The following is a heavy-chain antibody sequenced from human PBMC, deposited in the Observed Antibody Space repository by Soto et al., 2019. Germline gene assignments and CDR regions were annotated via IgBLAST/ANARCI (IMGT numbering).Heavy chain of an antibody. Sequence: QVQLQESGPGLVKPSQTLSLTCTVSGGSISSGGYYWSWIRQHPGKGLEWIGYIYYSGSTYYNPSLKSRVTISVDTSKNQFSLKLSSVTAADTGVYYCARVSRLTTGLDGMDVWGQGTTVTVSS. D-gene: IGHD3-9*01. V-gene: IGHV4-31*03. J-gene: IGHJ6*02. CDR1: GGSISSGGYY. CDR3: ARVSRLTTGLDGMDV. CDR2: IYYSGST.